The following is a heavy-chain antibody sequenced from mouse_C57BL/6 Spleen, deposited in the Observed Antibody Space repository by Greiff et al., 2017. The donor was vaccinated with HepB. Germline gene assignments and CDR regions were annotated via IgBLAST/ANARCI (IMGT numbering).Heavy chain of an antibody. CDR3: ARAYPY. CDR1: GYSITSGYY. D-gene: IGHD5-1*01. Sequence: DVKLVESGPGLVKPSQSLSLTCSVTGYSITSGYYWNWIRQFPGNKLEWMGYISYDGSNNYNPSLKNRISITRDTSKNQFFLKLNSVTTEDTATYYCARAYPYWGQGTLVTVSA. J-gene: IGHJ3*01. V-gene: IGHV3-6*01. CDR2: ISYDGSN.